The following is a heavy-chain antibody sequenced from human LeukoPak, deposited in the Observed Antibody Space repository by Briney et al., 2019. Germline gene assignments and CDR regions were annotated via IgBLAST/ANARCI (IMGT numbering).Heavy chain of an antibody. V-gene: IGHV3-66*01. CDR3: ASLTHFDY. CDR1: GFTFSSYS. CDR2: IYSGGST. Sequence: GGSLRLSCAASGFTFSSYSMSWVRQAPGKGLEWVSVIYSGGSTYYADSVKGRFTISRDNSKNTLYLQMNSLRAEDTAVYYCASLTHFDYWGQGTLVTVSS. J-gene: IGHJ4*02.